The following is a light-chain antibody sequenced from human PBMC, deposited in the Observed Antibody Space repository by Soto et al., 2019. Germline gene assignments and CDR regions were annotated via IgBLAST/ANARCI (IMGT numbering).Light chain of an antibody. J-gene: IGKJ3*01. Sequence: ETVMTQSPATLSVSPGEGATLSCRASQSVSINLAWYQQKPGQAPRLLIYGASTRATGIPARFSGSGSGTDFTLTISRLEPEDFAVYYCQQFGSSPGFTFGPGTKVDIK. V-gene: IGKV3-15*01. CDR3: QQFGSSPGFT. CDR1: QSVSIN. CDR2: GAS.